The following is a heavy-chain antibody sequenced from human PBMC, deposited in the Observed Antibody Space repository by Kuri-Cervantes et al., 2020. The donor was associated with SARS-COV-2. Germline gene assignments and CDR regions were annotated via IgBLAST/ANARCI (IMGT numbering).Heavy chain of an antibody. V-gene: IGHV3-33*06. CDR2: IWYDGSNK. D-gene: IGHD2-2*02. J-gene: IGHJ4*02. CDR1: GFTFSSYG. Sequence: GGSLRLSCAASGFTFSSYGMHWVRQAPGKGLEWVAVIWYDGSNKCYADSVKGRFTISRDNSKNTLYLQMNSLRAEDTAVYYCAKDGCSSTSCYMGYYFDYWGQGTPVTVSS. CDR3: AKDGCSSTSCYMGYYFDY.